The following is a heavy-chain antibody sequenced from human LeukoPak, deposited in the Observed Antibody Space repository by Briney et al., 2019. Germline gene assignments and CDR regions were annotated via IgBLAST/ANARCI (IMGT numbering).Heavy chain of an antibody. CDR1: GYIFDDYA. Sequence: GGSLRLSCAASGYIFDDYAMHWVRQAPGKGLEWVSLITGDGAGTYYEDSVRGRFTISRDNSKNSLYLIMNSLRTEDTALYYCTKGRVATVGGAKYAMDVWGQGTTVTVSS. CDR2: ITGDGAGT. J-gene: IGHJ6*02. CDR3: TKGRVATVGGAKYAMDV. D-gene: IGHD5-12*01. V-gene: IGHV3-43*02.